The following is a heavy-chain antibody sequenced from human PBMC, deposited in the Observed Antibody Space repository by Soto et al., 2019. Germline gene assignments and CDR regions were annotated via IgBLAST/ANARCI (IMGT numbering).Heavy chain of an antibody. CDR2: ISGSSTYT. CDR3: ARGLVGATDLFDY. V-gene: IGHV3-11*05. J-gene: IGHJ4*02. CDR1: GFTFSDYY. D-gene: IGHD1-26*01. Sequence: QVQLVESGGGLVKPGGSLRLSCAVSGFTFSDYYMSWIRQAPGKGLEWVSYISGSSTYTNYADSVKGRFTISRDNAKNSLYLQMNSLRAEDTAVYYCARGLVGATDLFDYWGQGTLVTVSS.